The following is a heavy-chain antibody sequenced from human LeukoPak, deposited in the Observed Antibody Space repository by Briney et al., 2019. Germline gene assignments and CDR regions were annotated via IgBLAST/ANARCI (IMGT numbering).Heavy chain of an antibody. CDR3: ARDQYYYDSSGYPDY. CDR1: GFTFSSYS. Sequence: PGGSLRLSCAASGFTFSSYSMNWVRQAPGKGLEWVSYISSSSSTIYYADSVKGRFTISRDNAKNSLYLQMNSLRAEDTAVYYCARDQYYYDSSGYPDYWGQGTLVTVSS. V-gene: IGHV3-48*01. J-gene: IGHJ4*02. D-gene: IGHD3-22*01. CDR2: ISSSSSTI.